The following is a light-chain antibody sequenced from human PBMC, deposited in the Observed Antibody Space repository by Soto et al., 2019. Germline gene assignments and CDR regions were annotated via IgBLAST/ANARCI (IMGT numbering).Light chain of an antibody. CDR3: ASWDDRLGAVI. J-gene: IGLJ2*01. V-gene: IGLV1-47*02. CDR2: SNN. Sequence: QSALTQPPSASGTPGQRVFISCSGSSSNIGGTNYAYWYQQLPGAAPKLLMHSNNLRPSGVPERISGSKSGTSASLAISGLRSEDEAVYYCASWDDRLGAVIFGGGTK. CDR1: SSNIGGTNY.